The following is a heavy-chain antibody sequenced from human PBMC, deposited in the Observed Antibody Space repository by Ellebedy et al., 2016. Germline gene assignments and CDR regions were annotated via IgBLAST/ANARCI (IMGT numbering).Heavy chain of an antibody. CDR2: ISAHNGNT. Sequence: ASVKVSCKASGYTFTSHGISWVRQAPGQGLEWMGWISAHNGNTDYVQKFQGRVTMTTDTSTSAAYMELRSLRSDDTAVYYCARWNYDFLTVSNYYYMDVWGKGTTVTVSS. CDR1: GYTFTSHG. D-gene: IGHD3-9*01. CDR3: ARWNYDFLTVSNYYYMDV. J-gene: IGHJ6*03. V-gene: IGHV1-18*01.